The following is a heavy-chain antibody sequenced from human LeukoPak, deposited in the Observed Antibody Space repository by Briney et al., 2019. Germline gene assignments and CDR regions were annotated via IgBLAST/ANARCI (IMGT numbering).Heavy chain of an antibody. CDR1: GFTFADFA. CDR2: IRSKDYGGTT. CDR3: SRARTGTWLDP. V-gene: IGHV3-49*04. J-gene: IGHJ5*02. Sequence: GRSLRLSCTASGFTFADFAMAWVRQAPGKGLEWVGFIRSKDYGGTTEYAASVKGRITISRDDSKNIAYLQMNSLKTGDTAVYYCSRARTGTWLDPWGQGTLVTVSS. D-gene: IGHD6-6*01.